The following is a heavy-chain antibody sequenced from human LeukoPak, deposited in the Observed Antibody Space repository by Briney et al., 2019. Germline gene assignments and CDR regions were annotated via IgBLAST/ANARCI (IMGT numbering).Heavy chain of an antibody. Sequence: ASVRVSCKASGYTFTSYGISWVRLAPGQGLEWMGWISAYNGNTNYAQKLQGRVTMTTDTSTSTAYMELRSLRSDDTAVYYCARDLGPRGYFDYWGQGNLVTVSS. CDR3: ARDLGPRGYFDY. V-gene: IGHV1-18*01. CDR1: GYTFTSYG. J-gene: IGHJ4*02. D-gene: IGHD3-10*01. CDR2: ISAYNGNT.